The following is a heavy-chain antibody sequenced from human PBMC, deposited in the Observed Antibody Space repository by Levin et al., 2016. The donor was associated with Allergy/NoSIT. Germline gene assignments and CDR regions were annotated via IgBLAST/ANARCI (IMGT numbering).Heavy chain of an antibody. Sequence: GGSLRLSCAASGFTVSSNYMSWVRQAPGKGLEWVSVIYSGGSTYYADSVKGRFTISRDNSKNTLYLQMNSLRAEDTAVYYCARVSNWNYGVDYWGQGTLVTVSS. D-gene: IGHD1-7*01. CDR2: IYSGGST. V-gene: IGHV3-53*01. CDR1: GFTVSSNY. J-gene: IGHJ4*02. CDR3: ARVSNWNYGVDY.